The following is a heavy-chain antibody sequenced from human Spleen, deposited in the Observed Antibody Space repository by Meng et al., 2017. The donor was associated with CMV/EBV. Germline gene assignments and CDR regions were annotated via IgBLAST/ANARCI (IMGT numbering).Heavy chain of an antibody. CDR2: IGSSSSYI. D-gene: IGHD3-3*01. J-gene: IGHJ6*02. V-gene: IGHV3-21*01. Sequence: GESLKISCAASGFTFSSYSMNWVRQAPGKGLEWVSSIGSSSSYIYYADSVKGRFTISRDNAKNSLYLQMNSLRAEDTAVYYCARGDLEQSYDFWSGYSYYYYYGMDVWGQGTTVTVSS. CDR3: ARGDLEQSYDFWSGYSYYYYYGMDV. CDR1: GFTFSSYS.